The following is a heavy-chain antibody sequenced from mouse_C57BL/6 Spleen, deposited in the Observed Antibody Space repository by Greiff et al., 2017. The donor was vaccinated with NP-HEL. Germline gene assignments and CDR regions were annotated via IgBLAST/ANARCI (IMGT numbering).Heavy chain of an antibody. CDR2: ISSGSSTI. D-gene: IGHD2-3*01. Sequence: EVMLVESGGGLVKPGGSLKLSCAASGFTFSDYGMHWVRQAPEKGLEWVAYISSGSSTIYYADTVKGRFTISRDNAKNTLFLQMTSLRSEDTAMYYCARLNDGYSAWFAYWGQGTLVTVSA. V-gene: IGHV5-17*01. J-gene: IGHJ3*01. CDR1: GFTFSDYG. CDR3: ARLNDGYSAWFAY.